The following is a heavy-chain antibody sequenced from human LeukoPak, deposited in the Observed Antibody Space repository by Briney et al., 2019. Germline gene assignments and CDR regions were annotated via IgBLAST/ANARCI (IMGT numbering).Heavy chain of an antibody. D-gene: IGHD6-13*01. V-gene: IGHV3-23*01. Sequence: GGSLRLSCAASGFTFSSYGMHWVRQAPGRGLEWVSAISGRDGRTYYTDSVKGRFTISRDNSRDTLYLQMNSLRAEDTAVYYCSTSPSSGSRWYQFNYWGQGTLVTVSS. CDR1: GFTFSSYG. J-gene: IGHJ4*02. CDR2: ISGRDGRT. CDR3: STSPSSGSRWYQFNY.